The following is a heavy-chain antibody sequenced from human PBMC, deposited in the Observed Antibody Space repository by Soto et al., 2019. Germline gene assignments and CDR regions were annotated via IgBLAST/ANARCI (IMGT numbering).Heavy chain of an antibody. CDR1: GYTFTSYA. J-gene: IGHJ6*02. CDR2: INAGNGNT. CDR3: ARVRSHGGDSGYDPYYNGMDV. V-gene: IGHV1-3*01. D-gene: IGHD5-12*01. Sequence: ASVKVSCKASGYTFTSYAMHWVRQAPGQRLEWMGWINAGNGNTKYSQKFQGRVTITRDTSASTAYMELSSLRSEDTAVYYCARVRSHGGDSGYDPYYNGMDVLVQGTTVTSSS.